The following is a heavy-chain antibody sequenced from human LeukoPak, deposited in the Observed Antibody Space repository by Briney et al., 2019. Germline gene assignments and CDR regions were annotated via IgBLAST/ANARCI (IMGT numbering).Heavy chain of an antibody. CDR2: ISYDGSNK. Sequence: GGSLRLSCAASGFTFSSYGMHWVRQAPGKGLEWVAVISYDGSNKYYADSVKGRFTISRDNSKNTLYLQMNSLRVEDTAPYYCAKSVAIYFYYGLDVWGQGTTVTVSS. D-gene: IGHD3-3*01. J-gene: IGHJ6*02. CDR1: GFTFSSYG. V-gene: IGHV3-30*18. CDR3: AKSVAIYFYYGLDV.